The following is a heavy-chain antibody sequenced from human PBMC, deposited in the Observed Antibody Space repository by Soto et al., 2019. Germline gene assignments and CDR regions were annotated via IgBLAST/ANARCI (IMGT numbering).Heavy chain of an antibody. D-gene: IGHD2-15*01. V-gene: IGHV4-31*03. CDR3: ARGRYCSGGSCYPGWFDP. CDR1: GGSISSGGYY. Sequence: SETLSRTCTVSGGSISSGGYYWSWIRQHPGKGLEWIGYIYYSGSTYYNPSLKSRVTISVDTSKNQFTLKLSSVTAADTAVYYCARGRYCSGGSCYPGWFDPWGQGTLVTVSS. CDR2: IYYSGST. J-gene: IGHJ5*02.